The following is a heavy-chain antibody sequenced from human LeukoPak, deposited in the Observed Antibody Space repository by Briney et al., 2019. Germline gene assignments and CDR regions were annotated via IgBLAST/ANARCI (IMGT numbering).Heavy chain of an antibody. CDR1: GYTLTELS. CDR2: FDPEDGET. CDR3: ATARGGYYDSSGYSTGWFDP. J-gene: IGHJ5*02. V-gene: IGHV1-24*01. D-gene: IGHD3-22*01. Sequence: ASVKVSCKVSGYTLTELSMHWVRQAPGKGLEWMGGFDPEDGETIYAQKFQGRVTMTEDTSTDTAYMELSSLRSEDTAVYYCATARGGYYDSSGYSTGWFDPWGQGTLVTVSS.